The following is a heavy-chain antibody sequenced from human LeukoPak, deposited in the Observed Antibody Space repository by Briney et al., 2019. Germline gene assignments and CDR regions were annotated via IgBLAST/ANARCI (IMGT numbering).Heavy chain of an antibody. CDR3: ARGSKQWLVPPFYVY. V-gene: IGHV4-34*01. Sequence: SETLSLTCAVYGVSFSGYYWSWIRQPPGKGLEWIGEINHSGSTNYNPSLKSRVTISVDTSKNQFSLKLSSVTAADTAVYYCARGSKQWLVPPFYVYWGQGTLVTVSS. CDR2: INHSGST. CDR1: GVSFSGYY. D-gene: IGHD6-19*01. J-gene: IGHJ4*02.